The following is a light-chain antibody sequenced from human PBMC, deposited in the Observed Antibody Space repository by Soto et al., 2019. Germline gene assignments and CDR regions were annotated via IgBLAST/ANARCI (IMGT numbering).Light chain of an antibody. V-gene: IGLV2-8*01. CDR3: SSYGGSTV. J-gene: IGLJ1*01. CDR2: EVS. CDR1: SSDVGGYNY. Sequence: QSVLTQPASVSGSPGQSITISCTGTSSDVGGYNYVSWYQQHPGKAPKLVIYEVSKRPSGVPDRFSGSKSGNTASLTVSGLQAEDQADYYCSSYGGSTVFGTGTKVTVL.